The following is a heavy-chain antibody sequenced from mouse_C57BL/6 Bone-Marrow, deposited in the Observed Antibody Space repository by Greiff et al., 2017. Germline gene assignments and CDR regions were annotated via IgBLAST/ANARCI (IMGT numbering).Heavy chain of an antibody. V-gene: IGHV5-6*01. D-gene: IGHD1-1*01. CDR3: ARPVLRSSWFAY. CDR2: ISSGGSYT. J-gene: IGHJ3*01. Sequence: EVKLMESGGDLVKPGGSLKLSCAASGFTFSSYGMSWVRQTPDKRLEWVATISSGGSYTYYPDSVKGRFTISRDNAKNTLYLQMSSLKSEDTAMYYCARPVLRSSWFAYWGQGTLVTVSA. CDR1: GFTFSSYG.